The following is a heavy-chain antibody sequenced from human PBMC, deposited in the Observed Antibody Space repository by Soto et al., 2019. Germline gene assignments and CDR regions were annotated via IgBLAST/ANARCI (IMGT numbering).Heavy chain of an antibody. Sequence: EVQLVESGGDLVKPGGSLRLSCAASGFTFSSYSMNWVRQAPGKGLEWVSSISSASGYIYYSDSVKGRFTISRDNAKSSLYLQMNSLRAEDTAVYYCARELGGSSTLDYWGQGTLVTVSS. CDR1: GFTFSSYS. V-gene: IGHV3-21*01. CDR2: ISSASGYI. D-gene: IGHD1-26*01. J-gene: IGHJ4*02. CDR3: ARELGGSSTLDY.